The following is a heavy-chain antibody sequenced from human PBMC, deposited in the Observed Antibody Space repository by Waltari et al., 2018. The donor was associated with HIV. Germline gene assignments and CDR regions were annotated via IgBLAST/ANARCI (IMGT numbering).Heavy chain of an antibody. CDR3: ARVPYSSGWYGDNIDY. Sequence: QVQLVQSGAEVKKTGSSVKVSCKASGGIFFISSFTWVRQAPGQGLEWMGRVVPVLNSATYAEKFRGRVTITADKSTSTAYMEMSGLRSEDTAVYFCARVPYSSGWYGDNIDYWGQGTLVIVSS. CDR1: GGIFFISS. J-gene: IGHJ4*02. CDR2: VVPVLNSA. D-gene: IGHD6-19*01. V-gene: IGHV1-69*04.